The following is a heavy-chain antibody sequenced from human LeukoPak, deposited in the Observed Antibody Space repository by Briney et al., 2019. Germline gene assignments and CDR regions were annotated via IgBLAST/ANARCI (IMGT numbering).Heavy chain of an antibody. D-gene: IGHD3-22*01. J-gene: IGHJ4*02. Sequence: SRTLSLTCTVSGGSISSGGYYWSWIRQHPGKGLEWIGYIYYSGSTYYNPSLKSRVTISVDTSKNQFSLKLSSVTAADTAVYYCARESYYYDSSGYWYYFDYWGQGTLVTVSS. CDR3: ARESYYYDSSGYWYYFDY. CDR2: IYYSGST. V-gene: IGHV4-31*03. CDR1: GGSISSGGYY.